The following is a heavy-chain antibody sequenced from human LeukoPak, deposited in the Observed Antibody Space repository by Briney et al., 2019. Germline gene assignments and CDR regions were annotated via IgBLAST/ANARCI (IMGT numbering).Heavy chain of an antibody. V-gene: IGHV1-69*05. D-gene: IGHD6-13*01. Sequence: GASVKVSCKASGGTFSSYAISWVRQAPGQGLEWMGVIIPIFGTANYAQKFQGRVTMTRDTSTSTVYLDLSSLRSEDTAVYYCARGASYSSSWSWFDPWGQGTLVTVSS. CDR1: GGTFSSYA. J-gene: IGHJ5*02. CDR3: ARGASYSSSWSWFDP. CDR2: IIPIFGTA.